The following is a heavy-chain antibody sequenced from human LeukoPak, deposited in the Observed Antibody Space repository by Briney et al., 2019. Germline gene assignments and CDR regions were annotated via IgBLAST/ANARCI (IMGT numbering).Heavy chain of an antibody. CDR2: ISYSGST. V-gene: IGHV4-61*01. CDR1: GGSVNSGTYY. Sequence: SQTLSLTCTVSGGSVNSGTYYWSWIRQPPGKGLEWIGYISYSGSTNYNPSLKSRVTISVDTSKNQFSLKLSSVTAADTAVYYCARGGRWLQFNYWGRGTLVTVSS. CDR3: ARGGRWLQFNY. J-gene: IGHJ4*02. D-gene: IGHD5-24*01.